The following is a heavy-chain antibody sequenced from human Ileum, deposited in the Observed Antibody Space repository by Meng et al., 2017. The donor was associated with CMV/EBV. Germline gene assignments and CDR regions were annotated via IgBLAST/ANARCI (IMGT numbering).Heavy chain of an antibody. CDR3: ARTLVTTAGSGWFDP. D-gene: IGHD3-22*01. CDR1: GGPISSGGYC. J-gene: IGHJ5*02. CDR2: IFYSGST. V-gene: IGHV4-31*02. Sequence: SGGPISSGGYCWSWIRQHPGEGLEWIGYIFYSGSTYYNPSLQSRVIISVDTSKNQFSLNLSSVTAADTAVYYCARTLVTTAGSGWFDPWGQGTLVTVSS.